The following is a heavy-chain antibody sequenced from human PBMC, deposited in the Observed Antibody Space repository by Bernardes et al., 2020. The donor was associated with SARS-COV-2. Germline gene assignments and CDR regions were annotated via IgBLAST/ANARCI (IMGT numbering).Heavy chain of an antibody. CDR2: IIPVFGTA. CDR1: GGSISTYI. J-gene: IGHJ4*02. CDR3: ARGPNGDNFVGVDY. V-gene: IGHV1-69*01. Sequence: VKVSCKASGGSISTYITSWVRQAPGQGLEWMGGIIPVFGTANYAQRFQGRVTITADESTSTVYMELSSLRSDDTAVYYCARGPNGDNFVGVDYWGQGTLVTVSS. D-gene: IGHD4-17*01.